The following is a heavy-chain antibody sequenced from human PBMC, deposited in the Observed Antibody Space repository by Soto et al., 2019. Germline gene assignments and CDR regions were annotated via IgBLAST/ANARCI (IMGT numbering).Heavy chain of an antibody. D-gene: IGHD5-12*01. CDR2: ISAYNGNT. V-gene: IGHV1-18*01. CDR3: ARNSGYDWDYFDY. CDR1: G. Sequence: GISWVRQAPGQGLEWMGWISAYNGNTNYAQKLQGRVTMTTDTSTSTAYMELRSLRSDDTAVYYCARNSGYDWDYFDYWGQGTLVTVSS. J-gene: IGHJ4*02.